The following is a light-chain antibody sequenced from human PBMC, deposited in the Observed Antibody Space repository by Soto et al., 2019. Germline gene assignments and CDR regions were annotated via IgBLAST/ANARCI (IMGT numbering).Light chain of an antibody. Sequence: QSVLTQPRSVSGSPGQSVTISCTGTSSDVGGYNYVSWYQQRPGKAPKLMIYDVSKRPSGVPDRFSGSKSGNTASLTISGLQAEDEADYYCCSYAGSDYVFGTGTKVTVL. CDR2: DVS. CDR1: SSDVGGYNY. J-gene: IGLJ1*01. CDR3: CSYAGSDYV. V-gene: IGLV2-11*01.